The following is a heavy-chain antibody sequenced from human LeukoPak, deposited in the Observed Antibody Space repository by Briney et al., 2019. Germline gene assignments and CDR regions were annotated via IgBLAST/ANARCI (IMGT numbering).Heavy chain of an antibody. CDR2: INHSGST. J-gene: IGHJ5*02. D-gene: IGHD5-12*01. V-gene: IGHV4-34*01. Sequence: PSETLSLTCAVYGXSFSGYYWSWIRQPPGKGLEWIGEINHSGSTNYNPSLKSRVTISVDTSKNQFSLKLSSVTAADTAVYYCARASLVATEYNWFDPWGQGTLVTVSS. CDR3: ARASLVATEYNWFDP. CDR1: GXSFSGYY.